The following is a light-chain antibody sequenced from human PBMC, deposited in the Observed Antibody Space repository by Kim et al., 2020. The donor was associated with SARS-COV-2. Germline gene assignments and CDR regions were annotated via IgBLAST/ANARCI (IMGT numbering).Light chain of an antibody. CDR1: NIGGKS. CDR3: QVWDTSSEHHV. J-gene: IGLJ1*01. Sequence: SYELTQPPSVSVAPGQTATITCGGNNIGGKSVQWYQQKPGQAPVMVICYDNARPAGIPERFSGSNSGNTATLTISRVEAGDESDYYCQVWDTSSEHHVFGTGTKVTVL. V-gene: IGLV3-21*04. CDR2: YDN.